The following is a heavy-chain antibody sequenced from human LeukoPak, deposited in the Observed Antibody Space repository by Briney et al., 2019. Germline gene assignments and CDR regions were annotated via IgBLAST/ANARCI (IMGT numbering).Heavy chain of an antibody. J-gene: IGHJ4*02. CDR3: AAGVHSTGWLLRPNFDY. D-gene: IGHD3-22*01. CDR1: GGSISSYY. CDR2: IYYSGST. Sequence: SETLSLTCTVSGGSISSYYWSWIRQPPGKGLEGIGYIYYSGSTNYNPSLKSRVTISVDTSKNQFSLKLSAVTAADTAVYYCAAGVHSTGWLLRPNFDYWGQGTLVTVSS. V-gene: IGHV4-59*01.